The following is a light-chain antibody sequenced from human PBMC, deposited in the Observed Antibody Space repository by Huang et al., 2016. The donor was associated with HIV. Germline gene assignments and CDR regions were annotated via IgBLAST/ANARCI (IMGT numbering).Light chain of an antibody. CDR2: GAS. CDR3: QQYNNWPSIT. V-gene: IGKV3-15*01. Sequence: EIVMTQSPATLSVSPGERATLPCRASQSVSSNLAWYQQKPGQGPRRLIYGASTRATGIAARFSGSGSGTEFTLTISSLQSEDFAIYYCQQYNNWPSITFGQGTRLEIK. CDR1: QSVSSN. J-gene: IGKJ5*01.